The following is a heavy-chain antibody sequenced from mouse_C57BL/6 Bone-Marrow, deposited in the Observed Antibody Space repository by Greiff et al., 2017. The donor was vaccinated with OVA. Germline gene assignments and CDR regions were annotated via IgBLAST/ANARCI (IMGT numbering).Heavy chain of an antibody. CDR2: IDPEDGET. CDR3: ADSSGYWFAY. Sequence: EVKLQESGAELVKPGASVKLSCTASGFNIKDYYMHWVKQRTEQGLEWIGRIDPEDGETKYATKFKGKATIPAATSSNTAYLHLSSLTSEDTAVYYCADSSGYWFAYWGQGTLVTVSA. V-gene: IGHV14-2*01. J-gene: IGHJ3*01. D-gene: IGHD3-2*02. CDR1: GFNIKDYY.